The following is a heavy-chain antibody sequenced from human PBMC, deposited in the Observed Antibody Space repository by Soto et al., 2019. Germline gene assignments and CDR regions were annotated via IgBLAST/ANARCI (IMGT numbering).Heavy chain of an antibody. J-gene: IGHJ4*02. CDR3: ARDAVRDGDYDYFDY. CDR1: GGTFSSYA. D-gene: IGHD4-17*01. Sequence: QVQLVQSGAEVKKPGSSVKVSCKASGGTFSSYAISWVRQAPGQGLEWMGGIIPIFGTANYAQKFQGRVTIXXDXSXXTAYMELSSLRSEDTAVYYCARDAVRDGDYDYFDYWGQGTLVTVSS. V-gene: IGHV1-69*12. CDR2: IIPIFGTA.